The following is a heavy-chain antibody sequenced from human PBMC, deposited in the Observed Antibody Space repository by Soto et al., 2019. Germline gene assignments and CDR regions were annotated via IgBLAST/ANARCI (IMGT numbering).Heavy chain of an antibody. CDR3: ESYDYGDYHYYYMDV. J-gene: IGHJ6*03. V-gene: IGHV4-39*01. CDR1: GGSISSSSYY. CDR2: IYYSGST. D-gene: IGHD4-17*01. Sequence: QLQLQESGPGLVKPSETLSLTCTVSGGSISSSSYYWGWIRQPPGKGLEWIGRIYYSGSTYYNPSLKSRVTISVDTSKNQFSRQLSSVTAADTAVYYCESYDYGDYHYYYMDVWGKGTTVTVSS.